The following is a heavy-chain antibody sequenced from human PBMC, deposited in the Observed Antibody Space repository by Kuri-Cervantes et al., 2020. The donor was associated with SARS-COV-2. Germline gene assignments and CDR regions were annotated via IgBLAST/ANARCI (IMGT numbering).Heavy chain of an antibody. CDR3: AREFYDYRGLHFLDS. CDR2: INPYSGAT. V-gene: IGHV1-2*02. J-gene: IGHJ5*01. D-gene: IGHD5-12*01. Sequence: ASVKVSCKSSGHTFPDYNIQWLRQAPGHGPESMAWINPYSGATNFAQKFQGRVTMTSDTSINTAYMELSSLTSDDTAVYFCAREFYDYRGLHFLDSWGHGTLVPVAS. CDR1: GHTFPDYN.